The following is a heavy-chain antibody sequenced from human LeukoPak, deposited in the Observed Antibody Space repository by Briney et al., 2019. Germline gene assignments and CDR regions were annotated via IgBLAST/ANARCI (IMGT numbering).Heavy chain of an antibody. D-gene: IGHD2-2*01. CDR2: ISYDGSNK. J-gene: IGHJ4*02. CDR3: APSSPRLGYNFDY. Sequence: AGRSLRLSCAASGFTFSSYAMHWVRQAPGKGLEWVAVISYDGSNKYYADSVKGRFTISRDSSKNTLYLQMNSLRAEDTAVYYCAPSSPRLGYNFDYWGQGTLGTVSS. V-gene: IGHV3-30*04. CDR1: GFTFSSYA.